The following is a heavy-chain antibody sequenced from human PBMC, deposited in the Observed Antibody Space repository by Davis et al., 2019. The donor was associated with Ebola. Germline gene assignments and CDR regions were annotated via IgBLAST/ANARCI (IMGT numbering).Heavy chain of an antibody. CDR3: ARGRRSLGY. V-gene: IGHV4-39*07. Sequence: GSLRLSCAASGFTFSSYSMNWVRQPPRKGLEWIGSIYYSGITYYNPSLKSRVTISVDTSKNQFSPKLSSVTAADTAVYYCARGRRSLGYWGQGTLVTVSP. CDR2: IYYSGIT. CDR1: GFTFSSYS. J-gene: IGHJ4*02.